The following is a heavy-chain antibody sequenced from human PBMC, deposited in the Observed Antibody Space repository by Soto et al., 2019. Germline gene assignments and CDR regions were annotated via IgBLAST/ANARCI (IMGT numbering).Heavy chain of an antibody. J-gene: IGHJ4*02. V-gene: IGHV3-30*18. CDR3: AKAPRPLDDYGDYYFDY. D-gene: IGHD4-17*01. CDR2: ISYDGSNK. CDR1: GFTFSSYG. Sequence: QVQLVESGGGVVQPGRSLRLSCAASGFTFSSYGMHWVRQAPGKGLEWVAVISYDGSNKYYADSVKGRFTISRDNSKNALYLQMNSLRVEDTAVYYWAKAPRPLDDYGDYYFDYWGQGTLVTVSS.